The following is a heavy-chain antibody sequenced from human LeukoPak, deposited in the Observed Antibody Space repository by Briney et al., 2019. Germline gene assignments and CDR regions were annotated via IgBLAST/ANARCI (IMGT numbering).Heavy chain of an antibody. CDR1: GITLSNYG. V-gene: IGHV3-23*01. J-gene: IGHJ4*02. Sequence: GGSLRLSCAVSGITLSNYGMSWVRQAPGKGLEWVAGISGGGGSTTYADSVKGRFTISRDNPKNTLYLHMNNLRAEDTAVYFCAKRRVVIRVILVGFHKEAYYYDSWGQGALVTVSS. D-gene: IGHD3-22*01. CDR3: AKRRVVIRVILVGFHKEAYYYDS. CDR2: ISGGGGST.